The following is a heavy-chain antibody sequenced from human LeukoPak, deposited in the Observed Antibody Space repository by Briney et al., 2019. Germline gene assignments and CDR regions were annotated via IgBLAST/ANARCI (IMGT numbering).Heavy chain of an antibody. CDR1: GFTFSAYW. CDR3: ARGGSFGTFDS. V-gene: IGHV3-74*01. D-gene: IGHD3-10*01. J-gene: IGHJ4*02. Sequence: GGSLRLSCAASGFTFSAYWTHWVRQAPGKGLVWVSRIDRDVRTSNYADTVKGRFTISRDNAKNTLYLQVDSLRAEDAAVYYCARGGSFGTFDSWGQGTLVTVSS. CDR2: IDRDVRTS.